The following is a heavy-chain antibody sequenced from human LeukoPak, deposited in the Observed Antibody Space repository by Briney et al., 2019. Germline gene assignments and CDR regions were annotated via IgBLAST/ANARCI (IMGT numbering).Heavy chain of an antibody. CDR1: GFTFRSYG. V-gene: IGHV3-30*02. J-gene: IGHJ6*03. D-gene: IGHD3-10*01. CDR3: ASGSGSYRTPYYYMDV. Sequence: PGGSLRLSCATSGFTFRSYGMHWVRQAPGKGLEWVAFIRYDGNNKKYVDSVKGRFTISRDDSKNTLYLQMNSLRAEDTAVYYCASGSGSYRTPYYYMDVWGTGTTVTVSS. CDR2: IRYDGNNK.